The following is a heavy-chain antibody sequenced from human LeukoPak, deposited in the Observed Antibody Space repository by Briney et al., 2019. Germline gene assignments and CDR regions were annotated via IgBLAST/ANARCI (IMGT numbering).Heavy chain of an antibody. CDR3: AMQGNSLTYYFDY. CDR2: IHRNGST. D-gene: IGHD2/OR15-2a*01. CDR1: GASISNYF. V-gene: IGHV4-4*07. Sequence: SETLSLTCTISGASISNYFWSWIRQPAGKGLEWIGRIHRNGSTSYNPSLKSRVTMSVDTSKEQFSLRLSSVTAADTAMYYCAMQGNSLTYYFDYWGQGALVTVSS. J-gene: IGHJ4*02.